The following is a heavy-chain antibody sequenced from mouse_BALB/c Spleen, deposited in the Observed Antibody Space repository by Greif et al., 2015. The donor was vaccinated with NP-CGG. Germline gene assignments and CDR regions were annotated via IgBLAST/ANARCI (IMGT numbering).Heavy chain of an antibody. CDR2: IYPGDGDT. V-gene: IGHV1-80*01. Sequence: VKLMESGAELVRPGSSVKISCKASGYAFSSYWMNWVKQRPGQGLEWIGQIYPGDGDTNYNGKFQGKAPLTADKSSSTAFRQLRTLTSESSAVDCRAREHSATLYCDFGGSGATVIGSS. CDR1: GYAFSSYW. J-gene: IGHJ1*01. CDR3: AREHSATLYCDF. D-gene: IGHD1-1*01.